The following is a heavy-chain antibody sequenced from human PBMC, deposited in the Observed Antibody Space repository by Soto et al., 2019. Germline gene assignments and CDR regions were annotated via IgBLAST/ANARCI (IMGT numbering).Heavy chain of an antibody. V-gene: IGHV4-34*01. CDR1: GGSFSGYY. CDR3: ARVMYYGDYNYFDY. D-gene: IGHD4-17*01. J-gene: IGHJ4*02. Sequence: PSETLSLTCAVYGGSFSGYYWSWIRQPPGKGLEWIGEINHSGSTNYNPSLKSRVTISVDTSKNQFSLKLSSVTAADTAVYYCARVMYYGDYNYFDYWGQGTLVTVSS. CDR2: INHSGST.